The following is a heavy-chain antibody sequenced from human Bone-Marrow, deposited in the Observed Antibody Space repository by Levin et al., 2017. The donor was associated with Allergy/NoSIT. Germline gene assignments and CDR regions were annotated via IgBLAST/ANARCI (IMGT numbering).Heavy chain of an antibody. CDR2: ISTSTSYI. CDR1: GFTFSGYS. CDR3: ARGSVVSSYDYFRYGMDV. J-gene: IGHJ6*02. D-gene: IGHD2/OR15-2a*01. Sequence: GGSLRLSCEASGFTFSGYSMNWVRQAPGKGLEWVSSISTSTSYIHYADSVKGRFTISRDNAKESLYLQMDSLRAEDTALYYCARGSVVSSYDYFRYGMDVWGQGTTVTVSS. V-gene: IGHV3-21*01.